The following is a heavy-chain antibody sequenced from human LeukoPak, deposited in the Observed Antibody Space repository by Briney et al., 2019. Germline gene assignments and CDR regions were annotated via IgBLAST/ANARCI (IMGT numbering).Heavy chain of an antibody. V-gene: IGHV3-7*01. CDR1: GFTFSSYW. CDR3: ARDLVRYFDWLSSLYYYYYGMDV. Sequence: GGSLRLSCAASGFTFSSYWMSWVRQAPGKGLEWVANIKQDGSEKYYVDSVKGRFTISRDNAKNSLYLQMNSLRAEDTAVYYCARDLVRYFDWLSSLYYYYYGMDVWGQGTTVTVSS. CDR2: IKQDGSEK. D-gene: IGHD3-9*01. J-gene: IGHJ6*02.